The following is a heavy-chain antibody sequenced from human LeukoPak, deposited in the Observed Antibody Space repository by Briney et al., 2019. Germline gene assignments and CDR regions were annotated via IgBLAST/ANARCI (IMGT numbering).Heavy chain of an antibody. V-gene: IGHV4-4*07. Sequence: TPSETLSLTCTVPGYSISSYYWSWIRQPAGKGLEWIRRIYTSGSTNYNPSLKSRVTMSIDTSKKQFSMKLNSVTAADTAVYYCARGVEYCLSTTCYPYFDFWGEGTLVTVSS. CDR2: IYTSGST. CDR3: ARGVEYCLSTTCYPYFDF. CDR1: GYSISSYY. D-gene: IGHD2-2*01. J-gene: IGHJ4*02.